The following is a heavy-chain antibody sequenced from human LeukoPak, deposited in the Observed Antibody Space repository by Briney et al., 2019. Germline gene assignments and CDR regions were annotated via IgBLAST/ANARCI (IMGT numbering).Heavy chain of an antibody. CDR1: GLTFSSYG. Sequence: GGSLRLSCAASGLTFSSYGMHWVRQAPGKGLEWVAFIRYDGSNKYYADSVKGRFTISRDNSKNTLYLQMNSLRAEDTAVYYRAKDHRGYSYGSWDYFDYWGQGTLVTVSS. CDR3: AKDHRGYSYGSWDYFDY. V-gene: IGHV3-30*02. J-gene: IGHJ4*02. CDR2: IRYDGSNK. D-gene: IGHD5-18*01.